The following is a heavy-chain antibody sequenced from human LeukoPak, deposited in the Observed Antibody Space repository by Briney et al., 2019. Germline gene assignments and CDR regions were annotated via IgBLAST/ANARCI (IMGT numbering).Heavy chain of an antibody. D-gene: IGHD1-26*01. CDR1: GYTFTGYY. CDR2: INPNSGGT. V-gene: IGHV1-2*02. CDR3: AIIAWELLLDLDY. Sequence: ASVKVSCKASGYTFTGYYMHWVRQAPGQGLEWMGWINPNSGGTNYAQKFQGRVTMTRDTSISTAYMELSRLRSDDTAVYYCAIIAWELLLDLDYWGQGTLVTVSS. J-gene: IGHJ4*02.